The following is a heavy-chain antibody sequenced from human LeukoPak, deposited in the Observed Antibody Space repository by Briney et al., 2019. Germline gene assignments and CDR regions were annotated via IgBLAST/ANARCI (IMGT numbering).Heavy chain of an antibody. D-gene: IGHD6-13*01. Sequence: SETLSLTCTVSGGSISSHYWSWIRQPPGKGLEWIGYIYYSGSTNYNPSLKSRVTISVDTSKNQFSLKLSSVTAADTAVYYCAREHAIAAAGYYYYYYMDVWGKGTTVTVSS. V-gene: IGHV4-59*11. CDR1: GGSISSHY. J-gene: IGHJ6*03. CDR3: AREHAIAAAGYYYYYYMDV. CDR2: IYYSGST.